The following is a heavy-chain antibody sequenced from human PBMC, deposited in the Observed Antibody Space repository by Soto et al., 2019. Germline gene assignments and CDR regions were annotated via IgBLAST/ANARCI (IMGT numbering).Heavy chain of an antibody. CDR2: ISGDNGDT. Sequence: QVQLVQSGAEVKKPGASVKVSCKASGYTFTNYGTSWVRQAPGQGLQYMGWISGDNGDTHYAQMVLGRVNMTTDTSTNTAYMELRSRRPDDTAVYYCARGPSLGYFQYWGQGTLVTVSS. CDR1: GYTFTNYG. D-gene: IGHD6-6*01. CDR3: ARGPSLGYFQY. V-gene: IGHV1-18*01. J-gene: IGHJ1*01.